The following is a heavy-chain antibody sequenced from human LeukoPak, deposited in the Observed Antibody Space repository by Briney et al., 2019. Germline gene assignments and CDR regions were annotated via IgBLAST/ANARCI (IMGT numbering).Heavy chain of an antibody. V-gene: IGHV3-74*01. CDR3: ARDPRNVGLAP. J-gene: IGHJ5*02. CDR1: GFTLSGYW. Sequence: GGSLRLSCVASGFTLSGYWMYWVRQAPGKGLMYISRNNGDGSTTNYADVVKGRFTMSRDNVKNTLYLQMNGLRVEDTAVYYCARDPRNVGLAPWGQGTLVTVSS. D-gene: IGHD2-15*01. CDR2: NNGDGSTT.